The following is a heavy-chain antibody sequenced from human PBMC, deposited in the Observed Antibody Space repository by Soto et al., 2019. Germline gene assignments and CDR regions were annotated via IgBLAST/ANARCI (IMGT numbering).Heavy chain of an antibody. CDR2: ISGSGGST. CDR1: GFTFSCYA. V-gene: IGHV3-23*01. Sequence: PGGSLRLSCAASGFTFSCYALSWVRQAPGKGLEWVSAISGSGGSTYYADSVKGRFTISRDNSKNTLHLQMNSLRAEDTAVYYCAKPPYGSYYFDSWVQGTLVTVSS. D-gene: IGHD4-17*01. CDR3: AKPPYGSYYFDS. J-gene: IGHJ4*02.